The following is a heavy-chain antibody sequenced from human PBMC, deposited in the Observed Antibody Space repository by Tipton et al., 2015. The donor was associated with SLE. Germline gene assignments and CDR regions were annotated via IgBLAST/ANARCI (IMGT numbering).Heavy chain of an antibody. Sequence: TLSLTCAVSGYSISSGYYWGWIRQPPGNGLEWIGSIYHSGSTYYNPSLKSRVTISVDTSKNQFSLKLSSVTAADTAVYYCARDRTGYSGSYSYWGQGTLVTVSS. CDR3: ARDRTGYSGSYSY. J-gene: IGHJ4*02. CDR2: IYHSGST. V-gene: IGHV4-38-2*02. D-gene: IGHD1-26*01. CDR1: GYSISSGYY.